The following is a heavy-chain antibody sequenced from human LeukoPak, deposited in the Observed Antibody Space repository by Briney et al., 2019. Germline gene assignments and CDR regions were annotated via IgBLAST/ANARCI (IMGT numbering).Heavy chain of an antibody. CDR2: LPPDELDI. D-gene: IGHD3-10*01. V-gene: IGHV3-74*01. CDR1: GFTFTNYW. Sequence: GGSLRLSCAASGFTFTNYWMHWVRQAPGMGLVWVSRLPPDELDIIYADSVKGRFTVSRDNAKNTVYLQMNNLRAEDTAVYYCAKDMEKDYYYYGMDVWGQGTTVTVSS. J-gene: IGHJ6*02. CDR3: AKDMEKDYYYYGMDV.